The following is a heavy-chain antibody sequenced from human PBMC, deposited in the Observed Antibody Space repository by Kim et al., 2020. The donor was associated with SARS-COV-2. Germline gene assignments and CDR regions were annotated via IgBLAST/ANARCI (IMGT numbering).Heavy chain of an antibody. D-gene: IGHD6-6*01. CDR2: IWYDGSNK. Sequence: GGSLRLSCAASGFTFSSYGMHWVRQAPGKGLEWVAVIWYDGSNKYYADSVMGRFTISRDNSKNTLYLQMNSLRAEDTAVYYCAWDGRYSSSSLVDYWGQGTLLTLSS. V-gene: IGHV3-33*01. CDR3: AWDGRYSSSSLVDY. J-gene: IGHJ4*02. CDR1: GFTFSSYG.